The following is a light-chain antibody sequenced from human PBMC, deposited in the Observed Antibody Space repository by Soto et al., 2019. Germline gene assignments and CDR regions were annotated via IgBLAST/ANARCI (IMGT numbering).Light chain of an antibody. Sequence: QSALTQPPSVSGAPGQRVTISCTGGWSNIGAGYEVHWYRHFPGAAPKLLLSGNSHRPSGVPDRFSGSKSGTSASLAITGLQAEDEADYYCQSYDSGLFGLIFGEGTKLSVL. J-gene: IGLJ2*01. CDR1: WSNIGAGYE. CDR2: GNS. V-gene: IGLV1-40*01. CDR3: QSYDSGLFGLI.